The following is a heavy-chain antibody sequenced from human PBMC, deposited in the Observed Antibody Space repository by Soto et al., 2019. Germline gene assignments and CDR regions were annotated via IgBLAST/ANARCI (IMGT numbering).Heavy chain of an antibody. J-gene: IGHJ4*02. CDR1: GYTFSNYY. D-gene: IGHD3-10*01. V-gene: IGHV1-2*02. CDR2: INPNSGGT. CDR3: ARVLLPKPFDY. Sequence: ASVKVSCKASGYTFSNYYMHWVRQAPGQGLEWMGRINPNSGGTNYAQRFQGRITMTRDMSISTAYMELSRLTSDDTAVYYCARVLLPKPFDYWGQGTMVTVYS.